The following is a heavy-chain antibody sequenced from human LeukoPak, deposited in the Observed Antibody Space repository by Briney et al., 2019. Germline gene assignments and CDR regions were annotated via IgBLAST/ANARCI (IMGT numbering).Heavy chain of an antibody. CDR3: AREQPYVTGFSAFDI. D-gene: IGHD3-10*02. CDR2: IYYSGST. Sequence: PSETLSLTCTVSGGSISSYYWSWIRQPPGKGLEWIGYIYYSGSTNYNPSLKSRVTISVDTSKNQFSLKLSSVTAADTAVYYCAREQPYVTGFSAFDIWGQGTMVTVSS. J-gene: IGHJ3*02. V-gene: IGHV4-59*01. CDR1: GGSISSYY.